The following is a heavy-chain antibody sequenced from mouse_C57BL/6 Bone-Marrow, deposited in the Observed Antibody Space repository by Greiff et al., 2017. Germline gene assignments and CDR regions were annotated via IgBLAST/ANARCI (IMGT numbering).Heavy chain of an antibody. J-gene: IGHJ4*01. CDR3: ARHVGYLYYYAMDY. CDR2: ISSGGSYT. Sequence: EVKVVESGGDLVKPGGSLKLSCAASGFTFSSYGMSWVRQTPDKRLEWVATISSGGSYTYYPDSVKGRFTISRDNAKNTLYLQMSSLKSEDTAMYYCARHVGYLYYYAMDYWGQGTSVTVSS. D-gene: IGHD2-3*01. CDR1: GFTFSSYG. V-gene: IGHV5-6*01.